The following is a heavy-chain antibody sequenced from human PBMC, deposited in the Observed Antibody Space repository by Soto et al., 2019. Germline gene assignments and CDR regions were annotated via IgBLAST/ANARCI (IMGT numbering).Heavy chain of an antibody. V-gene: IGHV1-69*13. J-gene: IGHJ4*02. D-gene: IGHD6-19*01. CDR1: GGPFSSYA. CDR3: ASGYSSGWYNPESYYFDY. CDR2: IIPIFGTA. Sequence: SVKVSCKASGGPFSSYAISWVRQAPGQGLEWMGGIIPIFGTANYAQKFQGRVTITADESTSTAYMELSSLRSEDTAVYYCASGYSSGWYNPESYYFDYWGQGTLVTVSS.